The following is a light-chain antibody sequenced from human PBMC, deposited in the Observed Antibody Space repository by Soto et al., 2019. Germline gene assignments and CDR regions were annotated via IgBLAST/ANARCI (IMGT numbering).Light chain of an antibody. CDR3: TAWDDSLNGMI. J-gene: IGLJ2*01. CDR1: SSNIGSNN. V-gene: IGLV1-44*01. CDR2: SNN. Sequence: QSVLTQAPSASGTPGQRVTISCSGSSSNIGSNNVNWYQQVPGTAPKFIIYSNNQRPSGVPDRFSGSKSGTSASLAISGLQSEDEADYYCTAWDDSLNGMIFGGGTKLTVL.